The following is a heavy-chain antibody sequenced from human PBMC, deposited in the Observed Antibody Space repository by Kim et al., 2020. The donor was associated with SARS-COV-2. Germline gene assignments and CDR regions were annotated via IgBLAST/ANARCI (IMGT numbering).Heavy chain of an antibody. CDR3: ARVRGVSLIDY. Sequence: TNYTPSLKSRVTISVDTSKNQFSLKLSSVTAADTAVYYCARVRGVSLIDYWGQGTLVTVSS. CDR2: T. D-gene: IGHD3-10*01. J-gene: IGHJ4*02. V-gene: IGHV4-34*01.